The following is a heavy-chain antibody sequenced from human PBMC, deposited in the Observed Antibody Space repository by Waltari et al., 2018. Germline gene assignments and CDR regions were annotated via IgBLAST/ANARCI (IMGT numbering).Heavy chain of an antibody. V-gene: IGHV1-8*01. Sequence: QVQLVQSGAEVFKPGASVKASCQASGYTFIKYDINCVRQAAGQGLEWMGWVNPNTGATAYAQKFQGRITMTWDTSISTAYMELTNLRSDDTAVLYCARGRDVFANFDYNWFDPWGQGTLDTVSS. CDR1: GYTFIKYD. CDR3: ARGRDVFANFDYNWFDP. CDR2: VNPNTGAT. J-gene: IGHJ5*02. D-gene: IGHD2-21*01.